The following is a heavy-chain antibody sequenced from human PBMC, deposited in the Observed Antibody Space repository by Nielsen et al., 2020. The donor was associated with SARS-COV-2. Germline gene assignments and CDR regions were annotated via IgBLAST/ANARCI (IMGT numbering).Heavy chain of an antibody. V-gene: IGHV4-59*01. CDR2: IYFSGST. CDR1: GGSISGYY. J-gene: IGHJ3*01. Sequence: GSLRLSCTVSGGSISGYYWNWIRQPSGKGLEWIGYIYFSGSTTYNPSLKSRVTISVDTSKSHFSLKLNSVTAADTADYYCARGKRGVAFDVWGQGSMVTVSS. D-gene: IGHD3-10*01. CDR3: ARGKRGVAFDV.